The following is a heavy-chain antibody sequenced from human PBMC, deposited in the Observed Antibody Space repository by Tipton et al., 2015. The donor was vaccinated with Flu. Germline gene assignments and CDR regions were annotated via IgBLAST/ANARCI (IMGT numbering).Heavy chain of an antibody. Sequence: SLRLSCVVSGFTSSSYWMSWVRQAPVKGLEWVATIKQDGSEKYYVDSVKGRFTVSRDNAKNSVYLQMNRLRAEDTAVYYCATTEPDGWLSYKSRGQGTLVTVSS. J-gene: IGHJ4*02. V-gene: IGHV3-7*01. CDR2: IKQDGSEK. CDR3: ATTEPDGWLSYKS. D-gene: IGHD3-3*01. CDR1: GFTSSSYW.